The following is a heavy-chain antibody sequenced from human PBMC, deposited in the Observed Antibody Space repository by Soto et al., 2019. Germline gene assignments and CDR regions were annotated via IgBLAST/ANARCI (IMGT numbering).Heavy chain of an antibody. CDR3: ARGYYYANYYYYGMDV. CDR2: IIPIFGTA. V-gene: IGHV1-69*01. Sequence: QVQLVQSGAEVKKPGSSVKVSCKASGGTFSSYAISWVRQAPGQGLEWMGGIIPIFGTANYAQKFQGGDTITADDSRSTAYMELSSLRSEDTAVYYCARGYYYANYYYYGMDVWGQGTTVTVSS. J-gene: IGHJ6*02. CDR1: GGTFSSYA. D-gene: IGHD3-10*01.